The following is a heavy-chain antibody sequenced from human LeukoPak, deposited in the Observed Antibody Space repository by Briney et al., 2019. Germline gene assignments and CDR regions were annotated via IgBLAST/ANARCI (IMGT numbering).Heavy chain of an antibody. CDR1: GYSISSGYY. CDR2: IYHSGST. D-gene: IGHD3-3*01. V-gene: IGHV4-38-2*02. Sequence: SETLSLTCTASGYSISSGYYWGWIRQPAGKGLEWIGSIYHSGSTYYNPSLKSRVTISVDTSKNQFSLKLSSVTAADTAVYYCARAYYDFWSGYTRYYFDYWGQGTLVTVSS. J-gene: IGHJ4*02. CDR3: ARAYYDFWSGYTRYYFDY.